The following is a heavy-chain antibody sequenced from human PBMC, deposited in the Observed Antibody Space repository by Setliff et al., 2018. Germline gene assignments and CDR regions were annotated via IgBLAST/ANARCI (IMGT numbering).Heavy chain of an antibody. J-gene: IGHJ5*02. CDR3: VRRTYYYDTSPMGWFDP. CDR1: GYSITNGYY. Sequence: SETLSLTCVVSGYSITNGYYWGWIRQPPGKGLEWIGSINHGGDTSYNPSLQSRVAISVDTSKHQFSLKLSSVTSADTAVYYCVRRTYYYDTSPMGWFDPWGQGILVTVSS. V-gene: IGHV4-38-2*01. D-gene: IGHD3-22*01. CDR2: INHGGDT.